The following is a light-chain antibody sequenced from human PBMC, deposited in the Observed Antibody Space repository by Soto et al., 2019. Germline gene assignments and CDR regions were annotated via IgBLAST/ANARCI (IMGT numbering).Light chain of an antibody. Sequence: QSVLTQPSSVSAAPGQRVTISCSGSSSNIGNNYVSWYQQLPGTAPKLLIYDNNKRPSGIPDRFSGSRSGTSATLGITGLQTGDEAEYYCGTWDSSLSSWVFGGGTKLTVL. J-gene: IGLJ3*02. V-gene: IGLV1-51*01. CDR1: SSNIGNNY. CDR3: GTWDSSLSSWV. CDR2: DNN.